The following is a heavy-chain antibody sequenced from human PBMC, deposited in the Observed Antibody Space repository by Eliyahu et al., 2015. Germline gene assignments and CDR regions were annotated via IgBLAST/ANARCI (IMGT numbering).Heavy chain of an antibody. V-gene: IGHV1-18*04. Sequence: QVQLVQSGAEVKKPGASVKVSCKASGYTFTSYGISWVRQAPGQGLEWMGWISAYNGNTNYAQKLQGRVTMTTDTSTSTAYMELRSLRSDDTAVYYCAREPVVPAAMMHSYYYYMDVWGKGTTVTVSS. D-gene: IGHD2-2*01. J-gene: IGHJ6*03. CDR1: GYTFTSYG. CDR2: ISAYNGNT. CDR3: AREPVVPAAMMHSYYYYMDV.